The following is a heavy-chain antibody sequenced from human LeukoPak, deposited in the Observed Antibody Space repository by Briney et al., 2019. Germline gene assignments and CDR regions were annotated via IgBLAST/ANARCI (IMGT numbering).Heavy chain of an antibody. D-gene: IGHD5-18*01. J-gene: IGHJ4*02. Sequence: SETLTLTCTVSGGSISSYYWSWIRQPPGKGLEWIGHIYYSGSTNYNPSLKSRVTISVDTSKNQFSLKLSSVTAADTAVYYCARETGDTAMVTGTFDYWGQGTLVTVSS. CDR1: GGSISSYY. CDR2: IYYSGST. V-gene: IGHV4-59*01. CDR3: ARETGDTAMVTGTFDY.